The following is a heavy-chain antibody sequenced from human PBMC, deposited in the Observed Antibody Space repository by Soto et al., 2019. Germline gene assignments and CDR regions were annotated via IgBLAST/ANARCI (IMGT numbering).Heavy chain of an antibody. CDR1: GYTFTSYG. D-gene: IGHD6-13*01. CDR3: ARGASETWYSRSWYPPDYYFDY. Sequence: QVQLVQSGAEVKKPGASVKVSCKASGYTFTSYGISWVRQAPGQGLEWMGWISAYNGNTNYAQKLQGRVTMTTDTSTSTANMELRSLRSDDTAVYYCARGASETWYSRSWYPPDYYFDYWGQGTLVTVSS. CDR2: ISAYNGNT. V-gene: IGHV1-18*01. J-gene: IGHJ4*02.